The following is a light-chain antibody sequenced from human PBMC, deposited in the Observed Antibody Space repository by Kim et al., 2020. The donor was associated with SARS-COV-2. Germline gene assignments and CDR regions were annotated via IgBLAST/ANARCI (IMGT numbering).Light chain of an antibody. CDR3: QQYGSSPRVT. V-gene: IGKV3-20*01. J-gene: IGKJ3*01. Sequence: PGERAALSCRASPSVSSSYLAWYQQKPGQAPRLLIYGASSRATGIPDRFSGSGSGTDFTLTISRLEPEDFAVYYCQQYGSSPRVTFGPGTKVDIK. CDR1: PSVSSSY. CDR2: GAS.